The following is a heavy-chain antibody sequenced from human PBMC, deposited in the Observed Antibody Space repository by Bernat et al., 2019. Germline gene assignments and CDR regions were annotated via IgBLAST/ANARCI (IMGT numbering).Heavy chain of an antibody. Sequence: EVQLVESGGGLVQPGGSLRLSCAASGFSLSSYWMSWVRQAPGEGLEWVANIKQDGSAKYYVASVTDRFTISRENVKNSLYLQMNSLRVEDTAVYYCARAWRETGTRTPPIDFWGQGTLVTVSS. V-gene: IGHV3-7*03. CDR1: GFSLSSYW. J-gene: IGHJ4*02. CDR2: IKQDGSAK. D-gene: IGHD1-1*01. CDR3: ARAWRETGTRTPPIDF.